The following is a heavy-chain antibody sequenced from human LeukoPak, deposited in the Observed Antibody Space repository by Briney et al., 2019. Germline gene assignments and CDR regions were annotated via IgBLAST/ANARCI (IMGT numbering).Heavy chain of an antibody. CDR1: GFTFSSYW. CDR3: ARDPSDGTKAFDD. CDR2: ISGSGST. J-gene: IGHJ4*02. Sequence: GGSLRLSCAASGFTFSSYWMSWVRQAPGRGLEWVSAISGSGSTHYADSVKGRFTISRDNSKNTLYLQMNSLRDDDTAVYYCARDPSDGTKAFDDWGQGTLATVSS. V-gene: IGHV3-23*01.